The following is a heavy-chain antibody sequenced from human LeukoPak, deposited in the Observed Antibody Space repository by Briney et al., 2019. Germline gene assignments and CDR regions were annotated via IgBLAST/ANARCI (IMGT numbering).Heavy chain of an antibody. J-gene: IGHJ5*02. CDR1: GLTFSSYN. CDR2: ITASDTTK. Sequence: GGSLRLSCAASGLTFSSYNMSWVRQAPGKGPEWVAYITASDTTKYYADSVKGRFTISRDNAKRSLFLQMNSLRAEDTAVYYCAAASAFSSSGRSWGQGTVVSVSS. CDR3: AAASAFSSSGRS. D-gene: IGHD6-13*01. V-gene: IGHV3-48*01.